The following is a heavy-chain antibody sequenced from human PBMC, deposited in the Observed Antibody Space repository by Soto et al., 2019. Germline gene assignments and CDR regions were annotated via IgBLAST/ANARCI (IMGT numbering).Heavy chain of an antibody. CDR2: IIPIFGTA. CDR1: GGTFSSYA. V-gene: IGHV1-69*13. D-gene: IGHD2-2*01. J-gene: IGHJ4*02. CDR3: ARDVDCSSTSCSGHY. Sequence: SVKVSCKASGGTFSSYAISWVRQAPGQGLEWMGGIIPIFGTANYAQKFQGRVTITADESTSTAYMELSGLRSEDTAGYYCARDVDCSSTSCSGHYWGQGTLVTVSS.